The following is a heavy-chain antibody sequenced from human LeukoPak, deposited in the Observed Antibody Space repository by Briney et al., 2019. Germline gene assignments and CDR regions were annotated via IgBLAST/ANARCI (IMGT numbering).Heavy chain of an antibody. CDR1: GFSFSSYG. D-gene: IGHD4-23*01. V-gene: IGHV3-33*06. CDR2: IWYDGGNK. J-gene: IGHJ4*02. Sequence: PGGSLRLSCAASGFSFSSYGMHWVRQAPGKGLEWVAIIWYDGGNKYYVDSVKGRFTISRDNARSTLYLQMNSLRAEDTAVYYCAKASDYGGNLYYFDYWGQGTLVTVSS. CDR3: AKASDYGGNLYYFDY.